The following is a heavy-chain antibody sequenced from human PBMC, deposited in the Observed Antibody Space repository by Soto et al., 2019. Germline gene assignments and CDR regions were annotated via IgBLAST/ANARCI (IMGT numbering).Heavy chain of an antibody. V-gene: IGHV3-11*06. CDR1: GFNFSDHY. D-gene: IGHD6-19*01. CDR2: ISGSSRYT. Sequence: PGGSLRLSCAASGFNFSDHYMNWIRQAPGKGLEWVSYISGSSRYTNFADSVKGRFTISRDNAKNSLYLQMNSLRAEDTAVYYCARHTSVWHYYDYWGQGTQVTVSS. J-gene: IGHJ4*02. CDR3: ARHTSVWHYYDY.